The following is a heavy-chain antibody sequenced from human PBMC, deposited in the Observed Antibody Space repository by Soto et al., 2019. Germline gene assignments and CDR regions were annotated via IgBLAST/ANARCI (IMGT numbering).Heavy chain of an antibody. CDR3: AKAGAVAAPDY. J-gene: IGHJ4*02. D-gene: IGHD2-15*01. Sequence: QVQLVESGGGVVQPGRSLRLSCAASGFTFSNYGLHWVRQAPGKGLEWVALISRDGSEKYYVDSVKGRFIISRDNSKNTLYLQMGNLRTDDTAVYYCAKAGAVAAPDYWGQGAPVTVSS. CDR1: GFTFSNYG. CDR2: ISRDGSEK. V-gene: IGHV3-30*18.